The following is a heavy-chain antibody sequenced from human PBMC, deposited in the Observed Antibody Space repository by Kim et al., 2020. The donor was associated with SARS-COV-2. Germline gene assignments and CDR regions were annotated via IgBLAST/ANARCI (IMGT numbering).Heavy chain of an antibody. CDR3: AREGSYFSPNHGMDV. J-gene: IGHJ6*02. CDR2: ISAYNGNT. V-gene: IGHV1-18*01. D-gene: IGHD3-10*01. Sequence: ASVKVSCKASGYTFTSYGISWVRQAPGQGLEWMGWISAYNGNTNYAQKLQGRVTMTTDTSTSTAYMELRSLRSDDTAVYYCAREGSYFSPNHGMDVWGQGTTVTVSS. CDR1: GYTFTSYG.